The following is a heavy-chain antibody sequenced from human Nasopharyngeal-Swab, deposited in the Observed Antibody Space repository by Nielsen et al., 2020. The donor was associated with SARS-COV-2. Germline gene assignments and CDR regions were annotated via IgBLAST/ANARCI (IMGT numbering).Heavy chain of an antibody. Sequence: GGSLRLSCAASGFSFSTHAMTWIRQAPGKGLEWVSSLGVGGGPTYYADSVKGRFTISRDNAKNSLYLQMNSLRAEDTAVYYCANRRGSSWHPYCFDFWGQGTLVTVSS. CDR3: ANRRGSSWHPYCFDF. V-gene: IGHV3-23*01. D-gene: IGHD6-13*01. CDR2: LGVGGGPT. J-gene: IGHJ4*02. CDR1: GFSFSTHA.